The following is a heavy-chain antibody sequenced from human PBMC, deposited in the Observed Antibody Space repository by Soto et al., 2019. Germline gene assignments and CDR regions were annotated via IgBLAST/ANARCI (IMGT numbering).Heavy chain of an antibody. V-gene: IGHV1-18*04. CDR2: ISAYNGDT. CDR1: GYTFTNYG. J-gene: IGHJ4*02. CDR3: ARGPAGGLRGGVSY. D-gene: IGHD2-15*01. Sequence: ASVKVSCKTSGYTFTNYGITWVRQAPGQGLKWMGWISAYNGDTNYAQKFQGRVVMTTDTSTTTAYMELRSLRSDDTAVYYCARGPAGGLRGGVSYWGQGTLVTVSS.